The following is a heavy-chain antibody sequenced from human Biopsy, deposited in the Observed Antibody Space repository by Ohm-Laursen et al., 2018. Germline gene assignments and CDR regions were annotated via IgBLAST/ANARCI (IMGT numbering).Heavy chain of an antibody. D-gene: IGHD3-3*01. CDR2: ISGSGGST. CDR1: GFYFSNYA. J-gene: IGHJ4*02. Sequence: SLRLSCAASGFYFSNYAMSWVRQAPGKGLEWASGISGSGGSTYYADSVKGRFTISRDNSKSTLYLQMNSLRAEDTALYYCARGGQGGFLEWLFIGWGQGTLVTVSS. V-gene: IGHV3-23*01. CDR3: ARGGQGGFLEWLFIG.